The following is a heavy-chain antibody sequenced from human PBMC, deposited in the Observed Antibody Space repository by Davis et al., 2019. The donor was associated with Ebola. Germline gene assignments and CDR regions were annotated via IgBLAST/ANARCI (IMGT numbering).Heavy chain of an antibody. CDR1: GYTFTSYG. D-gene: IGHD3-16*01. CDR3: ATDPLRLGEF. Sequence: ASVKVSCKASGYTFTSYGISWVRQAPGQGLEWMGWISAYNGNTNYAQKFQGRVTMTEDTSTDTAYMELSSLRSEDTAVYYCATDPLRLGEFWGQGTLVTVSS. V-gene: IGHV1-18*01. J-gene: IGHJ4*02. CDR2: ISAYNGNT.